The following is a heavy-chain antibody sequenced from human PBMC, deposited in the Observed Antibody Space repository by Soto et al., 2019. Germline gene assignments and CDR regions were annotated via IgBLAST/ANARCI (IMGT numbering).Heavy chain of an antibody. CDR3: ARARADYVMDV. Sequence: GPSVKVSCKASGYTFTSYNMHWVRQAPGQGLEWMGIINPSGGSTSYAQKFQGRVTMTRDTSTSTVYMELSSLRSEDTAVYYCARARADYVMDVWGQGTTVTVSS. CDR2: INPSGGST. J-gene: IGHJ6*02. V-gene: IGHV1-46*01. CDR1: GYTFTSYN.